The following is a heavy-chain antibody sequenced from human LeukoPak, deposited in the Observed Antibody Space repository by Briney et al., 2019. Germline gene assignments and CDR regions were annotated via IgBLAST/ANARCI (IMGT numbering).Heavy chain of an antibody. J-gene: IGHJ4*02. CDR2: FDPEDGEI. Sequence: GASVKVSCKVSGNTLTEIPMHWVRQAPGKGLEWIGGFDPEDGEIIYAQKFRGRVTMTDDTSTDTAYMELSSLRSDDTAVYYCSTEIMMYDNSGYYLDRGNYWGQGTLVTVSS. CDR1: GNTLTEIP. V-gene: IGHV1-24*01. CDR3: STEIMMYDNSGYYLDRGNY. D-gene: IGHD3-22*01.